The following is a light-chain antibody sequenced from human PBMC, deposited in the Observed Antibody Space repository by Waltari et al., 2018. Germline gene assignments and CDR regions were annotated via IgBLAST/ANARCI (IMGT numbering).Light chain of an antibody. CDR3: CSYAGSRTWV. CDR1: SSDIGTFNL. V-gene: IGLV2-23*02. CDR2: DVS. Sequence: QSALTQPASVSGSPGQSISIPCIGTSSDIGTFNLVSWYLQYPGTAPKLLLYDVSQRPSGVSNRFSGSKSGNTASLTISGLQAEDEAIYYCCSYAGSRTWVFGGGAKLTVL. J-gene: IGLJ3*02.